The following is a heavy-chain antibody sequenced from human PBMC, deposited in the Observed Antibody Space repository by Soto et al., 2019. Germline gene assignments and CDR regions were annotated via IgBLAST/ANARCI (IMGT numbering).Heavy chain of an antibody. D-gene: IGHD3-16*01. Sequence: GGSLRLSCAASGFTFSNYVMTWVRQGPGKGLEWVSGISGSGGRSYYADSVKGRFTISRDNSKSTLYLQMNSLRAEDTAVYYCAKAYFVWSSEQPYYFDYWGQGTLVTVSS. J-gene: IGHJ4*02. CDR1: GFTFSNYV. CDR2: ISGSGGRS. CDR3: AKAYFVWSSEQPYYFDY. V-gene: IGHV3-23*01.